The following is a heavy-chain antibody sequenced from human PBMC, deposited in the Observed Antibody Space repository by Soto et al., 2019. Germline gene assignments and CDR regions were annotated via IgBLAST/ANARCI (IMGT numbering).Heavy chain of an antibody. CDR2: IYYSGST. V-gene: IGHV4-31*03. CDR1: GGSISSGGYY. J-gene: IGHJ6*02. CDR3: ARGGRRSPGMDV. Sequence: QVQLQESGPGLVKPSQTLSLTCTVSGGSISSGGYYWSWIRQHPGKGLEWIGYIYYSGSTYYNPSLKRRVTIAVDTSNNQFTLKLSSVTAADTAVYYCARGGRRSPGMDVWGQGTTVTVSS.